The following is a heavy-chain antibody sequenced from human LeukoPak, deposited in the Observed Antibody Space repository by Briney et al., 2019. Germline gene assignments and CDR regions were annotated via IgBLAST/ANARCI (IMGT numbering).Heavy chain of an antibody. CDR2: INYSGRT. Sequence: SETLSLTCTVSSGFISSYYWSWIRQPPGKGLEWIAFINYSGRTRYNPSLQSRVSISLDTSKNHFSLQLRSVIAADTAVYYCARLLDYDNSDDPDTFDIWGQGTMVNVSS. J-gene: IGHJ3*02. CDR3: ARLLDYDNSDDPDTFDI. V-gene: IGHV4-59*01. D-gene: IGHD3-22*01. CDR1: SGFISSYY.